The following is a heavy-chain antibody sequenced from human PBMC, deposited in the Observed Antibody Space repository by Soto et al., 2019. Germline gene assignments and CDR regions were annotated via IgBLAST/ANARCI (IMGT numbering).Heavy chain of an antibody. V-gene: IGHV3-48*03. CDR1: GFIFNNHE. D-gene: IGHD3-10*01. CDR3: ARGPDTVRGHSCDY. J-gene: IGHJ4*02. Sequence: GGSLRLSCEGSGFIFNNHEMSWVRQPPGKGLEWISYITASGNTVYYADSVKGRFTISRDNARNSLFLQMDSLAVEDSALYFCARGPDTVRGHSCDYWGLGTLVTVSS. CDR2: ITASGNTV.